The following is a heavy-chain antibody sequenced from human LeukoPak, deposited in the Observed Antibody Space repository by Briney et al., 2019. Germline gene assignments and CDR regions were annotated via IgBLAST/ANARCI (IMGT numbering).Heavy chain of an antibody. CDR1: GGSISSYY. D-gene: IGHD3-22*01. J-gene: IGHJ4*02. V-gene: IGHV4-34*01. Sequence: SETLSLTCTVSGGSISSYYWSWIRQPPGKGLEWIGEINHSGSTNYNPSLKSRVTISVDTSKNQFSLKLSSVTAADTAVYYCARGTPYYYDSSGYYYGDYWGQGTLVTVSS. CDR3: ARGTPYYYDSSGYYYGDY. CDR2: INHSGST.